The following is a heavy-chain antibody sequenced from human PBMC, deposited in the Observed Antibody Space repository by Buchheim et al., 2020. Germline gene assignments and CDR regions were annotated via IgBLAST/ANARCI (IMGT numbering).Heavy chain of an antibody. CDR2: IKQDGSEK. CDR3: ARDVVVVVAATRGYHYGMDV. J-gene: IGHJ6*02. D-gene: IGHD2-15*01. V-gene: IGHV3-7*01. Sequence: EVQLVESGGGLVQPGGSLRLSCAASGFTFSSYWMSWVRQAPGKGLEWVANIKQDGSEKYYVDSVKGRFTISRDKAKNSLYLQMNSLRAEDTAVYYCARDVVVVVAATRGYHYGMDVWGQGTT. CDR1: GFTFSSYW.